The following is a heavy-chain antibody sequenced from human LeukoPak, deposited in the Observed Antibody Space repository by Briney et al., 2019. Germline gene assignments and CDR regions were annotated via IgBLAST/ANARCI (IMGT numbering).Heavy chain of an antibody. CDR2: INPNSGGT. V-gene: IGHV1-2*02. CDR1: GYTFTGYY. CDR3: ARGLRWKPAGGYYYYYGMDV. Sequence: ASVKVSCKASGYTFTGYYMHWVRQAPGQGLEWMGWINPNSGGTNYAQKFQGRVTMTRNTSISTAYMGLSSLRSEDTAVYYCARGLRWKPAGGYYYYYGMDVWGQGTTVTVSS. D-gene: IGHD1-1*01. J-gene: IGHJ6*02.